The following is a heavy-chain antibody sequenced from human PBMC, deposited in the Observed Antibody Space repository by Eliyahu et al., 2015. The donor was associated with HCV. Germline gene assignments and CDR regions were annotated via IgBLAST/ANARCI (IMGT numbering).Heavy chain of an antibody. V-gene: IGHV3-7*04. J-gene: IGHJ6*02. CDR3: ARDADYGDYSFYYYYGMDV. D-gene: IGHD4-17*01. CDR1: GFTFSGFW. Sequence: EVQLVESGGGLVQPGGSLXLSCAASGFTFSGFWXXWVRQXRGKGLEWVANIKQDGSEEYYVDSVKGRFTISRDNAKNXLYLQMNSLRAEDTAVYYCARDADYGDYSFYYYYGMDVWGRGTTVTVSS. CDR2: IKQDGSEE.